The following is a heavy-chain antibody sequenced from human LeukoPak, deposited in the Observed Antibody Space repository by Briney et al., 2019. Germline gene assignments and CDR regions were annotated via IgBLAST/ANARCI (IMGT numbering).Heavy chain of an antibody. Sequence: SETLALTCTVSGGSISSSSYYWGWISQPPWKGLEWIGSIYHSGSTYYNPSLKSRVTISVDTSKNQFSLKLSSVTAADTAVYYCATTIAVADSFDYWGQGTLVTVSS. CDR2: IYHSGST. J-gene: IGHJ4*02. D-gene: IGHD6-19*01. CDR3: ATTIAVADSFDY. CDR1: GGSISSSSYY. V-gene: IGHV4-39*07.